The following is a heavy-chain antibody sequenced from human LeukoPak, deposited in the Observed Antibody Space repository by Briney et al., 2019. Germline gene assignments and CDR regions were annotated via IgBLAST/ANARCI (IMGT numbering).Heavy chain of an antibody. V-gene: IGHV3-11*04. CDR1: GFTFSDYY. CDR3: ARDQRPYPGLEPQALDY. D-gene: IGHD1-1*01. Sequence: GGSLRLSCAASGFTFSDYYMSWIRQAPGKGLEWVSYISSSGSTIYYTDSVKGRFTISRDNAKNSLYLQMNSLRAEDTAVYYCARDQRPYPGLEPQALDYWGQGTLVTVSS. CDR2: ISSSGSTI. J-gene: IGHJ4*02.